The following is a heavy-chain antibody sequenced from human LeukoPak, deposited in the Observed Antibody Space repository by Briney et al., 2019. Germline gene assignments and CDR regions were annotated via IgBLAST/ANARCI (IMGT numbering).Heavy chain of an antibody. D-gene: IGHD1-26*01. Sequence: ASVKVSCKASGYTFNGYYMHWVRQAPGQGLEWMGWINPNSGGTNYAQKFQGRVTMTRDTSISTAYMELSRLRSDDTAVYYCARVQTGSGSYFTDYWGQGTLVTVSS. CDR1: GYTFNGYY. V-gene: IGHV1-2*02. J-gene: IGHJ4*02. CDR3: ARVQTGSGSYFTDY. CDR2: INPNSGGT.